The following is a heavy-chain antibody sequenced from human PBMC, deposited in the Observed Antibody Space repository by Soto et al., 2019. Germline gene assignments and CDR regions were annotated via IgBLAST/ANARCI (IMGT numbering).Heavy chain of an antibody. CDR2: INPNSGGT. V-gene: IGHV1-2*02. Sequence: ASVKVSCKASGYTFTGYYMHWVQQAPGQGLEWMGWINPNSGGTNYAQKFQGRVTMTRDTSISTAYMELSRLRSDDTAVYYCARDRLEDYYYYGMDVWGQGTTVTVSS. D-gene: IGHD1-1*01. CDR3: ARDRLEDYYYYGMDV. CDR1: GYTFTGYY. J-gene: IGHJ6*02.